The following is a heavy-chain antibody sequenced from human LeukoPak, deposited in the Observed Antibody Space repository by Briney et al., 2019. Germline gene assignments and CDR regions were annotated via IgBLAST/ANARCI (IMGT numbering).Heavy chain of an antibody. D-gene: IGHD2-21*01. J-gene: IGHJ4*02. Sequence: GGSLRLSCAGSGFSFGPHAMSWVRQAPGKGLEWVSGIGGSDDSTHYADSVKGRFTISRDNSRQTLFLQMNSLRAEDTAVYYCARDRGGLIDPGTLIHRGLGTLVTVSS. V-gene: IGHV3-23*01. CDR2: IGGSDDST. CDR3: ARDRGGLIDPGTLIH. CDR1: GFSFGPHA.